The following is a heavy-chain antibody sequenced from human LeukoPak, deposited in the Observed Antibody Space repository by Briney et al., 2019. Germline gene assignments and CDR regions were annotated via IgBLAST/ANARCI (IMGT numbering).Heavy chain of an antibody. CDR1: GCTFGSYA. CDR2: IIPIFSTA. D-gene: IGHD3-3*01. Sequence: GSSVKVSCKASGCTFGSYAISWVRQAPGQGLEWMGWIIPIFSTANYAQKLQGRVTITTDESTSPVYMELSSLRSEDTAVYYCATSPYYDFWSGHNGAFDIWGQGAMFIVSS. V-gene: IGHV1-69*05. J-gene: IGHJ3*02. CDR3: ATSPYYDFWSGHNGAFDI.